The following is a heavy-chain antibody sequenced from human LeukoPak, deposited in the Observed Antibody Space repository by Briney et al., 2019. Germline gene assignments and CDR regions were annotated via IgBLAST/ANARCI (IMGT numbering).Heavy chain of an antibody. V-gene: IGHV1-18*01. CDR1: GYTFASYA. CDR2: ISVYNGHT. J-gene: IGHJ4*02. Sequence: ASVKVSCKASGYTFASYAITWVRQAPGQGLERMGWISVYNGHTNYAQKFQGRVTMTTDASTSTVYMDLRSLTSDDTAVYYCARGVARWGAMVYFDYWGQGTLVTVSS. D-gene: IGHD5-18*01. CDR3: ARGVARWGAMVYFDY.